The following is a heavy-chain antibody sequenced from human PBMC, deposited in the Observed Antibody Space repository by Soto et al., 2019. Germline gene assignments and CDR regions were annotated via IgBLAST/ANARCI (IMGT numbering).Heavy chain of an antibody. V-gene: IGHV1-69*06. CDR2: IVPLSDTS. J-gene: IGHJ4*02. CDR1: GGTLTNYG. D-gene: IGHD5-18*01. CDR3: ARGIRGYSYGPYDF. Sequence: GASVKVSCKASGGTLTNYGFSWVRQAPGQGLEWMGGIVPLSDTSNYAQKFQGRVTITADKSTSTAYMELSSLRSEDSAVYFCARGIRGYSYGPYDFWGQGTLVTVSS.